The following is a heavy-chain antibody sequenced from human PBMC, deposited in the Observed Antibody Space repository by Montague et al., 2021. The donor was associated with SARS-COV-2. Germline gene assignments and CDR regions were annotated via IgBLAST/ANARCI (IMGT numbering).Heavy chain of an antibody. CDR3: ARFREAGDVLDY. J-gene: IGHJ4*02. D-gene: IGHD7-27*01. CDR1: GGSIGTSSHF. V-gene: IGHV4-39*07. CDR2: IYSSGTT. Sequence: TLSLTCTVSGGSIGTSSHFWGWVRQPPGKGLEWIGIIYSSGTTSYIPSLKSRLTISSDTSKNQFSLRLASVTAADTAVYYCARFREAGDVLDYWGQGNPVTVSS.